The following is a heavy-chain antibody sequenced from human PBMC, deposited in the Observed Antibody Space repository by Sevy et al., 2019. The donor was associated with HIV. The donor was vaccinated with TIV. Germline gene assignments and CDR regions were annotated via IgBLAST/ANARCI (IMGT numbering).Heavy chain of an antibody. Sequence: GGSLRLSCAASGFAFSSHAMHWVRQAPGKGLEWVAVIAYEGTETFYAGSVEGRFTISRDNPKNILSLQINSLRPEDTAVYFCARDGRYSVKCYPLYWGQGTLVTVSS. CDR2: IAYEGTET. CDR3: ARDGRYSVKCYPLY. J-gene: IGHJ4*02. CDR1: GFAFSSHA. D-gene: IGHD6-13*01. V-gene: IGHV3-30-3*01.